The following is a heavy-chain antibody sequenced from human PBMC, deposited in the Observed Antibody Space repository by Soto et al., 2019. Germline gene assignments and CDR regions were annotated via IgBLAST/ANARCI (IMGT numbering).Heavy chain of an antibody. J-gene: IGHJ4*02. CDR2: ISWNSGSI. CDR3: ARGQEVGAHFFDS. D-gene: IGHD2-15*01. CDR1: GFTFGDYG. Sequence: EVQLVESGGGVVQPGRSLRLSCAASGFTFGDYGMHWVRQVPGKGLEWVSGISWNSGSITYADSVRGRFTISRDNAKNSLYLQMNRLRAGDTAVYFCARGQEVGAHFFDSWGQGTQVTVSS. V-gene: IGHV3-9*01.